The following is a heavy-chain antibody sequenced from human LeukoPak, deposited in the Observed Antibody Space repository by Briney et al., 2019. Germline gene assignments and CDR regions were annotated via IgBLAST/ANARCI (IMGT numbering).Heavy chain of an antibody. CDR2: INSDGSST. V-gene: IGHV3-74*01. CDR1: GFTFSRYW. D-gene: IGHD1-26*01. Sequence: PGRSLRLSCAASGFTFSRYWMHWVRQAPGEGLVWVSRINSDGSSTNYADSVKGRFTVSRDNAKNTLFLQMNGLRAEDTAVYYCARDIVDYNWFDPWGQGTLVTVSS. CDR3: ARDIVDYNWFDP. J-gene: IGHJ5*02.